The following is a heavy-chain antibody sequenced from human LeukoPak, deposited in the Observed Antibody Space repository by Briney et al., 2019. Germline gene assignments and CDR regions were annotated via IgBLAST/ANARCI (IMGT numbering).Heavy chain of an antibody. CDR3: ARDPVYCGGDCYPTY. Sequence: SETLSLTCTVSGGSIRSSSYYWGWIRQPPGKGLEWIGSIYYSGSTYDNPSLKSRVTISVDTSKNQFSLKLSSVTAADTAVYYCARDPVYCGGDCYPTYWGQGTLVTVSS. J-gene: IGHJ4*02. D-gene: IGHD2-21*02. CDR2: IYYSGST. V-gene: IGHV4-39*07. CDR1: GGSIRSSSYY.